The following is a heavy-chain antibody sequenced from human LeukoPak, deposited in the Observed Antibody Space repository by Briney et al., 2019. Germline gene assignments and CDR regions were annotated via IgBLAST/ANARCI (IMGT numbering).Heavy chain of an antibody. J-gene: IGHJ6*03. CDR3: ARDRPDYYGSGSYYMGAYYCYMDV. V-gene: IGHV4-59*01. D-gene: IGHD3-10*01. Sequence: SETLSLTCTVSGGSISSYYWSWIRQPPGKGLELIGYIYYSGSTNYNPSLKSRVTISVDTSKNQFPLKLSSVTAADTAVYYCARDRPDYYGSGSYYMGAYYCYMDVWGKGTTVTVSS. CDR2: IYYSGST. CDR1: GGSISSYY.